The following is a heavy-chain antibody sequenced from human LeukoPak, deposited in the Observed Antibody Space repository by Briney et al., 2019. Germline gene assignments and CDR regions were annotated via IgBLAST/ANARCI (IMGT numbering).Heavy chain of an antibody. CDR3: ARGFSWNDVRSDY. V-gene: IGHV1-24*01. D-gene: IGHD1-20*01. Sequence: ASVKVSCKVSGYTLTELSMHWVRQAPGKGLEWMGGFDPEDGETIYAQKFQGRVTMTRDTSTSTVYMELSSLRSEDTAVYYCARGFSWNDVRSDYWGQGTLVTVSS. CDR2: FDPEDGET. CDR1: GYTLTELS. J-gene: IGHJ4*02.